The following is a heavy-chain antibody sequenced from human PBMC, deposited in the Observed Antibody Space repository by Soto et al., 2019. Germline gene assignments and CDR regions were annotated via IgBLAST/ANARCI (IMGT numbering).Heavy chain of an antibody. Sequence: QVQLVESGGGVVQPGRSLRLSCAASGLTFSSYGMHWVRRAPGKGREWVAVIWYDGSNKYYADSVKGRVTISRDDSKNTLYLQMNSLRAESTAVYYCASAYCSGGSCYPTILDYWGQGTLVTVFS. J-gene: IGHJ4*02. D-gene: IGHD2-15*01. V-gene: IGHV3-33*01. CDR1: GLTFSSYG. CDR2: IWYDGSNK. CDR3: ASAYCSGGSCYPTILDY.